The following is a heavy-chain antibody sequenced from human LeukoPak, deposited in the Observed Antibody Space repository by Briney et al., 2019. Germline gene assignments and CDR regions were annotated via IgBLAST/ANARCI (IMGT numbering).Heavy chain of an antibody. CDR1: GFTFSSYD. CDR2: IGTAGDT. V-gene: IGHV3-13*01. D-gene: IGHD6-19*01. Sequence: GGSLRLSCAASGFTFSSYDMHWVRQATGKGLEWVSAIGTAGDTYYPGSVKGRFTISRENAKNSLYLQMNSLRAGDTAVYYCAREGAVAGTYDYWGQGTLVTVFS. J-gene: IGHJ4*02. CDR3: AREGAVAGTYDY.